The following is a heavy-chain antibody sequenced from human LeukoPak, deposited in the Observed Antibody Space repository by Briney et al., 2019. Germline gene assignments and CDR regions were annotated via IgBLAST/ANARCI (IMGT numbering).Heavy chain of an antibody. J-gene: IGHJ4*01. D-gene: IGHD2-21*01. CDR1: GFTFSDHV. CDR2: TSYDGTNK. Sequence: GGSLRLSCAASGFTFSDHVMHWVRQAPGKGLEWVAGTSYDGTNKYYADSVKGRFIISRDNSKNTLFLQMNSLRPGDTARYFCSRDRRGKLSKSLDRWGHGTLVTVSS. V-gene: IGHV3-30*04. CDR3: SRDRRGKLSKSLDR.